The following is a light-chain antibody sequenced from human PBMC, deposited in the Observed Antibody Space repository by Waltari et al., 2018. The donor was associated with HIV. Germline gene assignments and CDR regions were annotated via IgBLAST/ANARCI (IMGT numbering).Light chain of an antibody. CDR2: RIS. CDR3: LLYYGGVWV. V-gene: IGLV7-43*01. CDR1: TGAVTSGHY. J-gene: IGLJ3*02. Sequence: TVVTQEPSLTVSPGGTVTLTCAFNTGAVTSGHYPNWFQQKPGQVPRARIYRISTKPAWPPARFSGSLRGGKAALTLSGVQPEDEAEYYCLLYYGGVWVFGGGTKLTVV.